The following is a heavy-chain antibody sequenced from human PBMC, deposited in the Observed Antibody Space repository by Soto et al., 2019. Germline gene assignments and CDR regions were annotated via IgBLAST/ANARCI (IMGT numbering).Heavy chain of an antibody. CDR2: IYSGGST. Sequence: GGSLRLSCAASGLSVSSNYMSWVRQPPGKGLEWVSLIYSGGSTYYADSVKGTFTISRDNSENTLYLQMNSLRAEDTAVYYCARVGAASGGVLRGHYYYMDVWGKGTTVTVSS. CDR3: ARVGAASGGVLRGHYYYMDV. D-gene: IGHD1-26*01. V-gene: IGHV3-66*01. CDR1: GLSVSSNY. J-gene: IGHJ6*03.